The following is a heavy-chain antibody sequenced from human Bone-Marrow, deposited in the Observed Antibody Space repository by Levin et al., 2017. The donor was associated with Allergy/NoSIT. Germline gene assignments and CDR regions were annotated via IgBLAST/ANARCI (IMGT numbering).Heavy chain of an antibody. J-gene: IGHJ4*02. V-gene: IGHV4-39*07. CDR1: GGSISISSYY. CDR2: IYYTGST. CDR3: AKDGELWSGSGFDY. D-gene: IGHD3-16*01. Sequence: PSETLSLTCTVSGGSISISSYYWGWIRQPPGKGLEWIGSIYYTGSTYYSPSLKSRVTISVDTSKNQFSLKVTSVTAADTAVYYCAKDGELWSGSGFDYWGQGTLVTVSS.